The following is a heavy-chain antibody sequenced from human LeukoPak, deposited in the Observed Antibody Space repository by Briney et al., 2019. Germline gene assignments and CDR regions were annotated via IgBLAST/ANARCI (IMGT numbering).Heavy chain of an antibody. CDR3: ARWGNYYYYMDV. D-gene: IGHD3-16*01. CDR2: INPNSGGT. CDR1: GYTFTGYY. J-gene: IGHJ6*03. Sequence: ASVKVSCKASGYTFTGYYIHWVRQAPGQGLEWMGWINPNSGGTNYAQKFQGRVTMTRDTSISTAYMELSRLRSDDTAVYYCARWGNYYYYMDVCGKGTTVTVSS. V-gene: IGHV1-2*02.